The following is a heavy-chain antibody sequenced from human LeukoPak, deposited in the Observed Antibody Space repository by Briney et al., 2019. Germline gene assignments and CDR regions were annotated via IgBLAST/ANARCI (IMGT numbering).Heavy chain of an antibody. CDR1: GGSMSYYF. CDR3: ARHRWAYYGDYSAGRDAFDI. V-gene: IGHV4-59*08. CDR2: IYYSGST. J-gene: IGHJ3*02. Sequence: SETLSLTCTVSGGSMSYYFWSWIRQPPGKGLEWIGYIYYSGSTNYNPSLKSRVTISVDTSKNQFSLKLSSVTAADTAVYYCARHRWAYYGDYSAGRDAFDIWGQGTMVTVSS. D-gene: IGHD4-17*01.